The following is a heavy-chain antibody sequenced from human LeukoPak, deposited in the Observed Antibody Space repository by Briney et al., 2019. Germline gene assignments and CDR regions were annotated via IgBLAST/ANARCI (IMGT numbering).Heavy chain of an antibody. D-gene: IGHD3-22*01. Sequence: HPGGSLRLSCTASGFIFSHYAMSWVRQAPGKGLEWVSAISGSGGSTYYADSVKGRFTISRDNSKNTLYLQMNSLRAEDTAVYYCAKEDYYYDSSGYYYAPSTFDYWGQGTLVTVSS. CDR2: ISGSGGST. J-gene: IGHJ4*02. CDR1: GFIFSHYA. V-gene: IGHV3-23*01. CDR3: AKEDYYYDSSGYYYAPSTFDY.